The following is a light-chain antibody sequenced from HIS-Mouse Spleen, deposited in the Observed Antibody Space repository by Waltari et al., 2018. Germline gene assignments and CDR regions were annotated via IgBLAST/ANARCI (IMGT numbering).Light chain of an antibody. Sequence: QSALTQPASVSGSPGQSTTISCPGTSSNGGGYNYASWYQQHPGKAPKLMIYDVSNRPSGVSNRFSGSKSGNTASLTISGLQAEDEADYYCSSYTSSSFNVVFGGGTKLTVL. CDR3: SSYTSSSFNVV. CDR2: DVS. J-gene: IGLJ2*01. CDR1: SSNGGGYNY. V-gene: IGLV2-14*03.